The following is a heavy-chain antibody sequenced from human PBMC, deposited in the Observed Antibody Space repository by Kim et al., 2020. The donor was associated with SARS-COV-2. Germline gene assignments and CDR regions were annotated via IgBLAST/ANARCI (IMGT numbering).Heavy chain of an antibody. CDR1: GGSISSSSYY. V-gene: IGHV4-39*07. CDR3: AREAIQLWLRASLGDWFDP. D-gene: IGHD5-18*01. CDR2: IYYSGST. J-gene: IGHJ5*02. Sequence: SETLSLTCTVSGGSISSSSYYWGWIRQPPGKGLEWIGSIYYSGSTYYNPSLKSRVTISVDTSKNQFSLKLSSVTAADTAVYYCAREAIQLWLRASLGDWFDPWGQGTLVTVSS.